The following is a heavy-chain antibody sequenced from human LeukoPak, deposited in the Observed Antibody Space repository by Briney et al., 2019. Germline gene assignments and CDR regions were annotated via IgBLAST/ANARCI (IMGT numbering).Heavy chain of an antibody. CDR2: INSDGSST. Sequence: GGSLILSCAASGFTFSSYWMHWVRQAPGKGLVWVSRINSDGSSTIYADSVKGRFTISRDNAKNTLYLQMNSLRAEDTAVYYCASNRTDYDYVWGSYHYKDYWGQGTLVTVSS. CDR3: ASNRTDYDYVWGSYHYKDY. D-gene: IGHD3-16*02. CDR1: GFTFSSYW. J-gene: IGHJ4*02. V-gene: IGHV3-74*01.